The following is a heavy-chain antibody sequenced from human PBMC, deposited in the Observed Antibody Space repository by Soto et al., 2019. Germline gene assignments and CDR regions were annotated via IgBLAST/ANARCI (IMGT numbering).Heavy chain of an antibody. CDR2: IIPIFGTA. D-gene: IGHD3-10*01. V-gene: IGHV1-69*13. CDR1: GGTFSSYA. Sequence: SVKVSCKASGGTFSSYAISWVRQAPGQGLEWMGGIIPIFGTANYAQKFQGRVTITADESTSTAYMELSSLRSEDTAVYYSAKDWGTMVRCPNDYYYFGMDVWGQGTLVTVSS. CDR3: AKDWGTMVRCPNDYYYFGMDV. J-gene: IGHJ6*02.